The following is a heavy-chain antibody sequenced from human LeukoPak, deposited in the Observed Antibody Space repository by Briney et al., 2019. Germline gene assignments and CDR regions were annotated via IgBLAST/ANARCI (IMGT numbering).Heavy chain of an antibody. J-gene: IGHJ4*02. CDR1: GFTFSSYA. D-gene: IGHD2-2*01. CDR3: ARDFAILVVPAAFLDY. Sequence: GGSLRLSCGASGFTFSSYAMHRVGQAPGKGVEGGAVISYDGSNKYYADSVKGRFTISRDNSKNTLYLQMNSLRAEDTAVYYCARDFAILVVPAAFLDYWGQGTLVTVSS. V-gene: IGHV3-30-3*01. CDR2: ISYDGSNK.